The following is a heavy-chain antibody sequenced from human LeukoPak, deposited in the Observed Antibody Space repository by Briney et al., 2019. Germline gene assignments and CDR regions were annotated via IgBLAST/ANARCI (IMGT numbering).Heavy chain of an antibody. J-gene: IGHJ6*03. Sequence: GGSLRLSCVGSGFTFRGHAMHWVRQAPGKGLEWVALISYDGGKKYHADSVKGRFTISRDNSKNTLYLQMNSLRAEDTAVYYCAKKSHGSGSPTYYYYYMDVWGKGTTVTISS. CDR3: AKKSHGSGSPTYYYYYMDV. D-gene: IGHD3-10*01. CDR2: ISYDGGKK. CDR1: GFTFRGHA. V-gene: IGHV3-30*04.